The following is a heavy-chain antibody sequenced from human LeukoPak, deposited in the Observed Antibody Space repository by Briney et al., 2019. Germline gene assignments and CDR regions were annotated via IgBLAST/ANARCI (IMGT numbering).Heavy chain of an antibody. CDR3: ARTIFQTGSSLYYFDY. Sequence: ASVKVSCKASGYTFTSYYMHWVRQAPGQGLEWMGIINPSGGSTSYAQKFQGRVTMTRDMSTSTVYMELSSLRSEDTAVYYCARTIFQTGSSLYYFDYWGQGTLVTVSS. V-gene: IGHV1-46*01. CDR2: INPSGGST. D-gene: IGHD3-10*01. J-gene: IGHJ4*02. CDR1: GYTFTSYY.